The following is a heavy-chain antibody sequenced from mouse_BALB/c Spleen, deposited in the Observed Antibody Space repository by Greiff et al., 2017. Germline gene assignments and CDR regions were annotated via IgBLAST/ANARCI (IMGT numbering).Heavy chain of an antibody. J-gene: IGHJ3*01. CDR3: ARHSSGNSRAY. Sequence: EVMLVESGGGLVQPGGSLKLSCAASGFTFSSYTMSWVRQTPEKRLEWVAYISNGGGSTYYPDTVKGRFTISRDNAKNTLYLQMSSLKSEDTAVYYCARHSSGNSRAYWGQGTLVTVSA. V-gene: IGHV5-12-2*01. CDR2: ISNGGGST. D-gene: IGHD1-3*01. CDR1: GFTFSSYT.